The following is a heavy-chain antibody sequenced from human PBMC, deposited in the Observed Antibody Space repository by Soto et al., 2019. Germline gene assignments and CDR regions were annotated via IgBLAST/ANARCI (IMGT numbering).Heavy chain of an antibody. CDR2: ISAYNGNT. CDR3: AKDLYLNYFDP. D-gene: IGHD1-7*01. CDR1: GYTFTSYG. Sequence: ASVKVSCKASGYTFTSYGISWVRQAPGQGLEWMGWISAYNGNTNYAQKLQGRFTISRDNSKNTLYLRMNSLRAEDTAIYYCAKDLYLNYFDPWGQGTLVTVSS. V-gene: IGHV1-18*01. J-gene: IGHJ5*02.